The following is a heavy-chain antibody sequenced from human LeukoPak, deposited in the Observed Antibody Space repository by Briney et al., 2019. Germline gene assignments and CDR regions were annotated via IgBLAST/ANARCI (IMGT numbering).Heavy chain of an antibody. Sequence: SETLSLTCTVSGYSISSGYYWGWIRQPPGKGLEWIGYIFYSGSTNYNPSLKSRVTISLDTSKNQFSLKLTSVTAADTAVYFCARGTYYSDSSGYSYYSYYYMDVWGKGTTVTISS. V-gene: IGHV4-61*01. CDR2: IFYSGST. CDR3: ARGTYYSDSSGYSYYSYYYMDV. J-gene: IGHJ6*03. D-gene: IGHD3-22*01. CDR1: GYSISSGYY.